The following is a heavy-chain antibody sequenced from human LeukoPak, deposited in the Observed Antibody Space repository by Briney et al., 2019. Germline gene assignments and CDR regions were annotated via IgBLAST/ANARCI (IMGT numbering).Heavy chain of an antibody. CDR1: GFTFSGFR. Sequence: GGSLRLSCEASGFTFSGFRVSWVRQAPGKGLECVAHIKEDGSENWFVDPVRGRFTISRDNAKNSLYLQMNSLRAEDTAVYYCARVGAPGAADYWGQGTLVTVSS. V-gene: IGHV3-7*01. D-gene: IGHD2-2*01. J-gene: IGHJ4*02. CDR2: IKEDGSEN. CDR3: ARVGAPGAADY.